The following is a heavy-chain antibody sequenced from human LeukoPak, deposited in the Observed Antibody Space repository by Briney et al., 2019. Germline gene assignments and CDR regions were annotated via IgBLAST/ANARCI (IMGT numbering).Heavy chain of an antibody. V-gene: IGHV1-18*01. Sequence: ASVKVSCKASGYTFTSYGISWGRQAPGQGREWMGWISAYDGNTNYAQKLQGRVTMTTDTSTSTAYMALRSLRSDDTAVYYCARSPPSWHAFDIWGQGTMVTVSS. CDR1: GYTFTSYG. CDR3: ARSPPSWHAFDI. J-gene: IGHJ3*02. CDR2: ISAYDGNT.